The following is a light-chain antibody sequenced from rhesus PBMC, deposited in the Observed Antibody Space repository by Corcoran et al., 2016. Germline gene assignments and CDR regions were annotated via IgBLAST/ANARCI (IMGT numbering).Light chain of an antibody. J-gene: IGKJ2*01. Sequence: DIQMTQSPSSLSASVGDTVTITCRTSPAISSSLNWFQQTPGKAPKLLIYAASSLESGVPSSFSGSGSGTEFILTISSLQPEDFATYYCLQHNSYPYSFGQGTRVEI. CDR2: AAS. CDR1: PAISSS. V-gene: IGKV1-28*02. CDR3: LQHNSYPYS.